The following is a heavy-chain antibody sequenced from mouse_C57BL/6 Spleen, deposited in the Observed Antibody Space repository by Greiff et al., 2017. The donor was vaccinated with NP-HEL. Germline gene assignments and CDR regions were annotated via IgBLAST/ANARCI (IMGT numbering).Heavy chain of an antibody. V-gene: IGHV3-6*01. J-gene: IGHJ4*01. CDR3: ARDGRGAMDY. CDR2: ISYDGSN. Sequence: ESGPGLVKPSQSLSLTCSVTGYSITSGYYWNWIRQFPGNKLEWMGYISYDGSNNYNPSLKNRISITRDTSKNQFFLKLNSVTTEDTATYYCARDGRGAMDYWGQGTSVTVSS. D-gene: IGHD1-1*02. CDR1: GYSITSGYY.